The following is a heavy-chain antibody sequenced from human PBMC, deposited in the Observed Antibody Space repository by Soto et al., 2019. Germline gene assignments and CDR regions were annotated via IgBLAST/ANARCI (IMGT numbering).Heavy chain of an antibody. J-gene: IGHJ4*02. Sequence: SETLSLTCTVSGGSISSYYWSWIRQPPGKGLEWIGYIYYSGSTNYNPTLKSRVTISVDTSKNQFSLKLSSVTAADTAVYYCAAQSGYDFDYWGQGTLVTVSS. CDR3: AAQSGYDFDY. CDR2: IYYSGST. CDR1: GGSISSYY. V-gene: IGHV4-59*01. D-gene: IGHD5-12*01.